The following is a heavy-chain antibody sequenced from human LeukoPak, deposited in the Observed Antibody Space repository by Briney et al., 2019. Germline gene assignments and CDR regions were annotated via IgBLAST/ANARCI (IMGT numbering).Heavy chain of an antibody. V-gene: IGHV4-31*02. CDR3: ARFTQYSGYDYFDY. Sequence: LRLSCAASGFTFSSYSMNWIRQHPGKGLEWIGYIYYSGSTYYNPSLKSRVTISVDTSKNQFSLKLSSVTAADTAVYYCARFTQYSGYDYFDYWGQGTLVTVSS. CDR2: IYYSGST. D-gene: IGHD5-12*01. J-gene: IGHJ4*02. CDR1: GFTFSSYS.